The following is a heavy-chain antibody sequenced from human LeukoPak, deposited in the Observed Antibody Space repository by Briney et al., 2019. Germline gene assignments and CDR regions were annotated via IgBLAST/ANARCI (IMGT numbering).Heavy chain of an antibody. D-gene: IGHD3-22*01. CDR1: GGSFSGYY. CDR3: ARGPGGDSSGYYYGEYFQH. J-gene: IGHJ1*01. Sequence: KASETLSLTCAVYGGSFSGYYWSWIRQPPGKGLEWIGEINHSGSTNYNPSLKSRVTISVDTSKNQFSLKLSSVAAADTAVYYCARGPGGDSSGYYYGEYFQHWGQGTLVTVSS. CDR2: INHSGST. V-gene: IGHV4-34*01.